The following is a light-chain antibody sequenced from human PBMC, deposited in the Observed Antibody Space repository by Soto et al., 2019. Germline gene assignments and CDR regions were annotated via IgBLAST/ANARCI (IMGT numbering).Light chain of an antibody. CDR2: GAY. CDR1: QVIANN. Sequence: DIPMTQSPSSLSASVGDRVTLTCRASQVIANNLGWFQQKPGKAPKRLIYGAYTLEGGVPSRFSGSGSATEFTLTISSLQPEDFATYHCLQHHTYPFTFGQGTKLEI. V-gene: IGKV1-17*01. CDR3: LQHHTYPFT. J-gene: IGKJ2*01.